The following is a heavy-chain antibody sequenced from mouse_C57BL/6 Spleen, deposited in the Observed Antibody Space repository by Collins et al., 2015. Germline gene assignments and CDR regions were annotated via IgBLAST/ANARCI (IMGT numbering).Heavy chain of an antibody. CDR3: ARDGSSSY. J-gene: IGHJ3*01. CDR1: GFTFSDYH. V-gene: IGHV5-4*02. D-gene: IGHD1-1*01. CDR2: ISDGGSYT. Sequence: EVQLVESGGGLVKPGGSLKLSCAASGFTFSDYHMYWVRQTPEKRLEWVATISDGGSYTYYPDSVKGRFTISRDNAKNNLYLQMSSLKSEDTAMYYCARDGSSSYWGQGTLVTVSA.